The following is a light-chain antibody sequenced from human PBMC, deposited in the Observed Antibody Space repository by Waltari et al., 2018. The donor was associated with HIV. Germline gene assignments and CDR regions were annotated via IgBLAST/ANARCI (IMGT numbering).Light chain of an antibody. V-gene: IGKV3-20*01. CDR1: QSVSSSY. J-gene: IGKJ5*01. Sequence: ENVLTQSPGALSLSPGERATLSCRASQSVSSSYMAWYQQRPGQAPRPLIYGASSRATGIPDRFLGSGSGTDFTLTINRLEPEDFAVYYCQQYSTSPFTLGQGTRLEIK. CDR2: GAS. CDR3: QQYSTSPFT.